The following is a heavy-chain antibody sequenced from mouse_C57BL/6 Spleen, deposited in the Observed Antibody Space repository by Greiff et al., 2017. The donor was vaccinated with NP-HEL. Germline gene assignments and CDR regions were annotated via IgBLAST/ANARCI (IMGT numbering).Heavy chain of an antibody. CDR3: ASQLGYFDY. Sequence: VQLQQSGPELVKPGASVKISCKASGYSFTGYYMNWVKQSPEKSLEWIGEINPSTGGTTYNQKFKAKATLTVDKSSSTAYMQLKSLTSEDSAVYYCASQLGYFDYWGQGTTLTVSS. CDR2: INPSTGGT. V-gene: IGHV1-42*01. CDR1: GYSFTGYY. J-gene: IGHJ2*01. D-gene: IGHD4-1*02.